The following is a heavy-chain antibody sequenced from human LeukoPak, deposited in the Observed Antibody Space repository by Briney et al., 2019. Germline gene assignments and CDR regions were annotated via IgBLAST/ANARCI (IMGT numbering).Heavy chain of an antibody. J-gene: IGHJ5*02. CDR2: IIPIFGTT. V-gene: IGHV1-69*13. CDR3: ARDKENYSWFDP. CDR1: GGTFSSYA. Sequence: ASVKVSCKASGGTFSSYAINWVRQAPGQGLEWMGGIIPIFGTTHYAQKFQGGVTITADDFTSTAYMELSSLRSEDTAVYYCARDKENYSWFDPWGQGTLVTVSS.